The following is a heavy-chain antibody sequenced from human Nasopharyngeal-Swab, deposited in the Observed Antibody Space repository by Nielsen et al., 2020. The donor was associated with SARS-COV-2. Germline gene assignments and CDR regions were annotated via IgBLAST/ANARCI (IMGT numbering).Heavy chain of an antibody. Sequence: SETLSLTCAVYGGSFSGYYWSWIRQPPGKGLEWIGYIYYSGSTNYNPSLKSRVTISVDTSKNQFSLKLSSVTAADTAVYYCATTVAPFNFDYWGQGTLVTVSS. CDR1: GGSFSGYY. D-gene: IGHD4-23*01. CDR3: ATTVAPFNFDY. CDR2: IYYSGST. V-gene: IGHV4-59*01. J-gene: IGHJ4*02.